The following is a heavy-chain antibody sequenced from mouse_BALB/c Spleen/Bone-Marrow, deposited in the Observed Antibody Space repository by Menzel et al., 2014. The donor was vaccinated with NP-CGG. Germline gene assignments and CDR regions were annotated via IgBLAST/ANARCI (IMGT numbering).Heavy chain of an antibody. D-gene: IGHD2-14*01. V-gene: IGHV5-9-3*01. CDR1: GFTFSSYA. CDR3: ARRTLYRYDAGAMDY. CDR2: ISSGGSYT. Sequence: EVKLVESGGGSVKPGGSLKLSCAASGFTFSSYAMSWVRQTPEKRLEWVATISSGGSYTYYPDSVKGRFTISRDNAKNTLYLQMSSLRSEDTAMYYCARRTLYRYDAGAMDYWGQGTSVTVSS. J-gene: IGHJ4*01.